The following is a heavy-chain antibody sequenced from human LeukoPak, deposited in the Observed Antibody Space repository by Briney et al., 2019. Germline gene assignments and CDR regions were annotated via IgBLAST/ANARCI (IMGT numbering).Heavy chain of an antibody. J-gene: IGHJ6*03. D-gene: IGHD2-2*01. CDR3: ASFYCSSTSCPIYYYYYMDV. Sequence: GASVKVSCKASGYTFTGYYLHWVRQAPGQGLEWMGGIIPIFGTANYAQKFQGRVTITTDESTSTAYMELSSLRSEDTAVYYCASFYCSSTSCPIYYYYYMDVWGKGTTVTVSS. V-gene: IGHV1-69*05. CDR2: IIPIFGTA. CDR1: GYTFTGYY.